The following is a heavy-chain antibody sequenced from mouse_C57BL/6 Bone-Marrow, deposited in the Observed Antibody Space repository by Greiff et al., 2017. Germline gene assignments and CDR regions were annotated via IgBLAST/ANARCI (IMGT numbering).Heavy chain of an antibody. V-gene: IGHV1-81*01. D-gene: IGHD1-1*01. Sequence: VQVVESGAELARPGASVTLSCKASGYTFTSYGISWVKQRTGQGLEWIGEIYPGSGNTYYNEKFKGKATMTADNSSSTAYMDLRSLTSEDSAVDFCAREGDYCGSSYFDFGGQGTTLTVSS. CDR1: GYTFTSYG. CDR2: IYPGSGNT. CDR3: AREGDYCGSSYFDF. J-gene: IGHJ2*01.